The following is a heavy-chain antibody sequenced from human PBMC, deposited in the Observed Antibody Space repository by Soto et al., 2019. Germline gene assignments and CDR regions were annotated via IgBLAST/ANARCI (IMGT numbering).Heavy chain of an antibody. Sequence: PSETLSLTCAVYGGSFSGYYWSWIRQPPGKGLEWIGEINDSGSTNYNPSLESRLTISVDASKNQFSLKLTSVTPADTAVYYCARENFGVIIHDAFDLWGQGTVVTVSS. CDR3: ARENFGVIIHDAFDL. V-gene: IGHV4-34*01. CDR2: INDSGST. D-gene: IGHD2-8*01. CDR1: GGSFSGYY. J-gene: IGHJ3*01.